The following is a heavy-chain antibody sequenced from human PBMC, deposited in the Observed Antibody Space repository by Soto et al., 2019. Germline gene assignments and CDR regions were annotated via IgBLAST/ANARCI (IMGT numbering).Heavy chain of an antibody. J-gene: IGHJ6*02. Sequence: QVQLVESGGGVVQPGRSLRLSCGASGFTFNNHAMHWVRQAPGKGLEWVAVMSYDGRNKYYADSVKGRFTIARDNSKNTLSLQTNSVRADDTAVYYCARSRGYYDSYYYGMSVWGQGTPVPVSS. CDR2: MSYDGRNK. V-gene: IGHV3-30*04. CDR1: GFTFNNHA. D-gene: IGHD3-10*01. CDR3: ARSRGYYDSYYYGMSV.